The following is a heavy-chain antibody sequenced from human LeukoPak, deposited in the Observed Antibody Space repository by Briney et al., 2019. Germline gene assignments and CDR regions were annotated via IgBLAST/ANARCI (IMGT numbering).Heavy chain of an antibody. CDR2: INHSGST. CDR1: GGSFSDYY. Sequence: SETLSLTCAVYGGSFSDYYWSWIRRPPGKGLEWIGEINHSGSTNYNPSLKSRVTISVDTSKNQFSLKLNSVTAADAAVYYCARDRSYYDIWGQGTLVTVSS. V-gene: IGHV4-34*01. D-gene: IGHD3-9*01. J-gene: IGHJ4*02. CDR3: ARDRSYYDI.